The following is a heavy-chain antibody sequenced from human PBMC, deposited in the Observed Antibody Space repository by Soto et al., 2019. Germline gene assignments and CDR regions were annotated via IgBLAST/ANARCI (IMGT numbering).Heavy chain of an antibody. D-gene: IGHD3-16*01. Sequence: GGSLRLSCAASGFTFSSYSTNWVRQAPGKGLEWVSYIRSSSSTIYYADSVKGRFTISRDNAKNSPYLQMNSLGAEDTAVYYCARDGVREGQFNWFDPWGQGTLVTVSS. V-gene: IGHV3-48*01. J-gene: IGHJ5*02. CDR2: IRSSSSTI. CDR3: ARDGVREGQFNWFDP. CDR1: GFTFSSYS.